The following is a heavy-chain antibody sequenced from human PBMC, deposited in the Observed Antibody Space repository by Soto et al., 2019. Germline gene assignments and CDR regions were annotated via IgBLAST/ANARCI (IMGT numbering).Heavy chain of an antibody. V-gene: IGHV4-59*01. D-gene: IGHD3-22*01. CDR3: ARDLYYYDSSGYMDV. Sequence: SETLSLTCTVSSGSISSYYWSWIRQPPGKGLEWIGYIYYSGSTNYNPSLKSRVTISVDTSKNQFSLKLSSVTAADTAVYYCARDLYYYDSSGYMDVWGQGTTVTVSS. CDR1: SGSISSYY. J-gene: IGHJ6*02. CDR2: IYYSGST.